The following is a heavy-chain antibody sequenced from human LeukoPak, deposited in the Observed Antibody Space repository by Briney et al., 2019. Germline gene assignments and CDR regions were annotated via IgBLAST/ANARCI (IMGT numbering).Heavy chain of an antibody. Sequence: GGSLRLSCAASGFTFSSYWMSWVRQAPGKGLEWVANIKQDGSEQYYVDSVKGRFTISRDNAKNSLYLQMNSLRAEDTAVYYCATDRPYSSGWYFTFDHWGQGTLVTVSS. V-gene: IGHV3-7*01. J-gene: IGHJ4*02. CDR2: IKQDGSEQ. CDR1: GFTFSSYW. CDR3: ATDRPYSSGWYFTFDH. D-gene: IGHD6-19*01.